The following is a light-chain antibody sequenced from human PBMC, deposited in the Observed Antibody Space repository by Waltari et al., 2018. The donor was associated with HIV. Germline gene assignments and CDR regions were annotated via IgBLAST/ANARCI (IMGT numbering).Light chain of an antibody. CDR1: SSDIGGYRS. J-gene: IGLJ1*01. CDR2: EVN. CDR3: FSYAGSRDYV. V-gene: IGLV2-8*01. Sequence: QSAPTQPPSASGSPGQSVTIPCTGTSSDIGGYRSFPWYQQHPGKAPKLILYEVNKRPSGVPDRFSGSKSGITASLTVSGLQAEDEADYYCFSYAGSRDYVFGTGTKVTVL.